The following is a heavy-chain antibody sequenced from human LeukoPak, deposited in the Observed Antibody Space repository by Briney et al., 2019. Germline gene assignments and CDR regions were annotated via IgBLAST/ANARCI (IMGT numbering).Heavy chain of an antibody. CDR3: ARSLFGVDYYNGMDV. CDR2: IYTSEST. V-gene: IGHV4-4*07. Sequence: NPSETLSLTCTVSGGSISRYYWNWVRQPAAKGLEWVGRIYTSESTSYNPSLKSRVTMSVDTSKNQFSLKLRSVTAADTAVYYCARSLFGVDYYNGMDVWGQGTTVTVSS. D-gene: IGHD3-3*01. CDR1: GGSISRYY. J-gene: IGHJ6*02.